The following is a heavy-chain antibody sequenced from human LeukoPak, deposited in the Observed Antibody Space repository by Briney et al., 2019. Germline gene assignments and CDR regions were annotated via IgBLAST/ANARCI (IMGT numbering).Heavy chain of an antibody. CDR3: ARWGYCSGGSCYYAFHYYYGLDV. V-gene: IGHV4-34*01. J-gene: IGHJ6*02. CDR1: GGSFSGYY. Sequence: SETLSLTCAVYGGSFSGYYWCWIRQPPGKGLEWIGEINHSGSTNYNPSLKSRVTISVDTSKNQFSLKLSSVTAADTAVYYCARWGYCSGGSCYYAFHYYYGLDVWGQGTTVTVSS. CDR2: INHSGST. D-gene: IGHD2-15*01.